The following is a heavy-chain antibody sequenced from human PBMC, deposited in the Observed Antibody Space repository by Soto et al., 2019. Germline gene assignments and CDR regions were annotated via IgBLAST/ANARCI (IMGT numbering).Heavy chain of an antibody. V-gene: IGHV1-8*01. D-gene: IGHD3-10*01. CDR1: GYTFTSYD. CDR2: MNPNSGNT. CDR3: ARDRAVGSGNAFDI. J-gene: IGHJ3*02. Sequence: GASVKVSCKASGYTFTSYDINWVRQATGQGLEWMGWMNPNSGNTGYAQKFQGRVTMTRNTSISTAYMELNSLRSEDTAVYYCARDRAVGSGNAFDIWGQGTMVTVSS.